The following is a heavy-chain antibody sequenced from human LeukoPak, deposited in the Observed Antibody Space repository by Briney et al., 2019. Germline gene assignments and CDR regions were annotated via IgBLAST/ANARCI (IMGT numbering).Heavy chain of an antibody. J-gene: IGHJ3*02. CDR3: ARDPPDPNFSLFVLDAFDI. Sequence: PGGSLRLSCAASGFTFSSYWMSWVRQAPGKGLEWVANIKQDGSEKYYVDSVKGRFTISRDNAKNSLYLQMNSLRAEDTAVYYCARDPPDPNFSLFVLDAFDIWGQGTMVTVSS. V-gene: IGHV3-7*01. D-gene: IGHD4/OR15-4a*01. CDR1: GFTFSSYW. CDR2: IKQDGSEK.